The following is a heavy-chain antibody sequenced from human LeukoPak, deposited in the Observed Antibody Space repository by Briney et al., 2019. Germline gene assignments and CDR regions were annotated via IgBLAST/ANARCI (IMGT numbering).Heavy chain of an antibody. Sequence: GGSLRLSCAASGFTFSTYVMHWVRQAQGKGLEWVALIWSDGSNKYYADSVKGRFTISRDNSKNTLYLQMNSLRAEDTAVYYCAKDVITITPKYYFDYWGQGTLSPSPQ. CDR3: AKDVITITPKYYFDY. J-gene: IGHJ4*02. CDR2: IWSDGSNK. V-gene: IGHV3-33*06. D-gene: IGHD3-3*01. CDR1: GFTFSTYV.